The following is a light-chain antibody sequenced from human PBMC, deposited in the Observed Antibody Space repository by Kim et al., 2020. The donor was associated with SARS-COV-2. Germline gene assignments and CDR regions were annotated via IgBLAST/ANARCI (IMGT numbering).Light chain of an antibody. V-gene: IGLV3-1*01. CDR3: QVWDHKAV. J-gene: IGLJ2*01. Sequence: VSVYAGETASISCYGDRLADKYVCWYQQRPGQPPVVIIYEDTERPSGITERISGSRSANTATLTISVTQAMDEADYYCQVWDHKAVFGGGTRLTVL. CDR2: EDT. CDR1: RLADKY.